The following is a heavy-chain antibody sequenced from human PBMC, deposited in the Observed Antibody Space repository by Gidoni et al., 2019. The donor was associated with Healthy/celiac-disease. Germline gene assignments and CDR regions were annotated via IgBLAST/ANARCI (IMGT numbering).Heavy chain of an antibody. Sequence: QVQLVQSGAEVKKPGASVKVSCKASGYTFTSYAMHWVRQAPGQRLEWMGWINAGNGNTKYSQKFQGRVTITRDTSASTAYMELSSLRSEDTAVYYCARAGQWELRGYFQHWGQGTLVTVSS. J-gene: IGHJ1*01. V-gene: IGHV1-3*01. CDR1: GYTFTSYA. CDR3: ARAGQWELRGYFQH. D-gene: IGHD1-26*01. CDR2: INAGNGNT.